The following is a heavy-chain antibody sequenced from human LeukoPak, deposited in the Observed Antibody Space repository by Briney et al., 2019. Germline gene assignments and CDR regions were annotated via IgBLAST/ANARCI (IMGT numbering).Heavy chain of an antibody. Sequence: ASVKVSCKASGYTCTGYYMHWVRQAPGPGLEWMGWINPNSGGTNYAQKSQGRVTMTRDTSISTAYMELSRLRSDDTAGYYCARGTRPYCSGGSCYLDYWGQGTLVTVSS. J-gene: IGHJ4*02. CDR2: INPNSGGT. CDR3: ARGTRPYCSGGSCYLDY. D-gene: IGHD2-15*01. V-gene: IGHV1-2*02. CDR1: GYTCTGYY.